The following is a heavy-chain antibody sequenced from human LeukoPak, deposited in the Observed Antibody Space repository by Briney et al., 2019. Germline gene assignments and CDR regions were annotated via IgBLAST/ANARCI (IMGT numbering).Heavy chain of an antibody. CDR3: AQDEDSGSYLVY. V-gene: IGHV3-64*01. J-gene: IGHJ4*02. D-gene: IGHD1-26*01. Sequence: GGSLRLSCAASGFTFSSYAMHWVRQAPGKGLEYVSAISSNGGSTYYANSVKGRFTISRDNSKNTLYLQMGSLRAEDTAVYYCAQDEDSGSYLVYWGQGTLVTVSS. CDR2: ISSNGGST. CDR1: GFTFSSYA.